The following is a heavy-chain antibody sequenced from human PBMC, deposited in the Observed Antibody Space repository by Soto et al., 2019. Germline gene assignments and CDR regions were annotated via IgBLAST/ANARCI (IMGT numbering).Heavy chain of an antibody. CDR3: ARDGAYCSGTGCRDYYHYMDV. J-gene: IGHJ6*03. V-gene: IGHV3-21*01. Sequence: EVQLVESGGGLVKPGGSLRLSCAASGFSFSDYSMNWVRQAPGKGLEWVSSISGSSSYIYYADSLKGRVTVSRDNAENSLYLQMNSLRAEDTAVYYWARDGAYCSGTGCRDYYHYMDVWGKGTTVTVSS. CDR1: GFSFSDYS. CDR2: ISGSSSYI. D-gene: IGHD2-2*01.